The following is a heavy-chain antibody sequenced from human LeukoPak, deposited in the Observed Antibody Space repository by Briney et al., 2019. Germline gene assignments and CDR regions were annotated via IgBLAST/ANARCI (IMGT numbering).Heavy chain of an antibody. CDR1: GFTFSSYT. CDR3: ARNNIFGYASGWPLDY. V-gene: IGHV3-30-3*01. CDR2: ISYDGSKK. D-gene: IGHD6-19*01. J-gene: IGHJ4*02. Sequence: PGRSLRLSCAASGFTFSSYTIDWVREAPRKGLWWVALISYDGSKKYYAEFVKGRFTISRDNSKNTLYLQMNSLRPEDTAVYYCARNNIFGYASGWPLDYWGQGTLVTVSS.